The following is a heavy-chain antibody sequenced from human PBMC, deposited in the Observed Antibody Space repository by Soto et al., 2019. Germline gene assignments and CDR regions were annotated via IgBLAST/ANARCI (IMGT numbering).Heavy chain of an antibody. CDR2: IRSKAYGGTT. J-gene: IGHJ4*02. CDR3: TRRKDYDYIWGSYRHFDY. CDR1: GFTFGDYA. D-gene: IGHD3-16*02. Sequence: GGSLRLSCTASGFTFGDYAMSWFRQAPGKGLEWVGFIRSKAYGGTTEYAASVKGRFTISRDDSKSIAYLQMNSLKTEDTAVYYCTRRKDYDYIWGSYRHFDYWGQGTLVTVSS. V-gene: IGHV3-49*03.